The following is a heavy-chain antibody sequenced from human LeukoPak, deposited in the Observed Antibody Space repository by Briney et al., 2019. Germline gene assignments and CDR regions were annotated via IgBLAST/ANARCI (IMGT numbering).Heavy chain of an antibody. CDR1: GGTFSSCA. J-gene: IGHJ4*02. Sequence: ASVKVSCKASGGTFSSCAISWVRQAPGQGLEWMGGIIPIFGTANYAQKFQGRVTITADESTSTAYMELSSLRSEDTAVYYCARVIGRYSYGAPFDYWGQGTLVTVPS. CDR2: IIPIFGTA. D-gene: IGHD5-18*01. V-gene: IGHV1-69*13. CDR3: ARVIGRYSYGAPFDY.